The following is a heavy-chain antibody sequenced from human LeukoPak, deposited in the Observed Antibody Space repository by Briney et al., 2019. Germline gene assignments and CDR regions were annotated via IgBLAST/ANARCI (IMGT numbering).Heavy chain of an antibody. Sequence: GSLRLSCAASGFPFSTYWMSWVRQAPGKGLEWVANIKQDGSEKYYVDSVKGRFTISRDNAKNSLYLQMSSLRAEDTAVYYCARAMTWGQGTLVSVSS. CDR3: ARAMT. CDR2: IKQDGSEK. V-gene: IGHV3-7*01. J-gene: IGHJ5*02. CDR1: GFPFSTYW.